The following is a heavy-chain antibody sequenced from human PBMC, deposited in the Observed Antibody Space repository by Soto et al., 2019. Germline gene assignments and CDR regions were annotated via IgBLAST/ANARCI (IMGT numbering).Heavy chain of an antibody. CDR3: ARSPYSVRYLSCFDY. D-gene: IGHD1-26*01. J-gene: IGHJ4*02. V-gene: IGHV3-30*03. CDR1: GFTFSSYG. CDR2: ISYDGSNK. Sequence: QVQLVESGGGVVQPGRSLRLSCAASGFTFSSYGMHWVRQAPGKGLEWVAVISYDGSNKYYADSVKGRFTISRDNTKNTLYLQMISLRAVDMAVYYGARSPYSVRYLSCFDYWGQGTLVTVSS.